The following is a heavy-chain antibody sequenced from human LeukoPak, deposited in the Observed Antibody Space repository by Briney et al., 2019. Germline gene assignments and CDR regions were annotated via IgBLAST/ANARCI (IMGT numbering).Heavy chain of an antibody. D-gene: IGHD4-17*01. V-gene: IGHV1-18*01. CDR3: ARVRTTVTTRWFDP. CDR2: ISAYNGNT. Sequence: ASVKVSCRASGYTFTSYGISWVRQAPGQGLEWMGWISAYNGNTNYAQKLQGRVTMTTDTSTSTAYMELRSLRSDDTAVYYCARVRTTVTTRWFDPWGQGTLVTVSS. J-gene: IGHJ5*02. CDR1: GYTFTSYG.